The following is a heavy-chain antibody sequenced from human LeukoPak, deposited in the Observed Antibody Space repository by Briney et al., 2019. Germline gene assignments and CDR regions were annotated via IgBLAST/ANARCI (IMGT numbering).Heavy chain of an antibody. CDR3: ARGGGMTTVTTGEYYYYGMDV. CDR2: ISAYNGNT. CDR1: GYTFTSYA. V-gene: IGHV1-18*01. J-gene: IGHJ6*02. D-gene: IGHD4-17*01. Sequence: ASVKVSCKASGYTFTSYAMNWVRQAPGQGLEWMGWISAYNGNTNYAQKLQGRVTMTTDTSTSTAYMELRSLRSDDTAVYYCARGGGMTTVTTGEYYYYGMDVWGQGTTVTVSS.